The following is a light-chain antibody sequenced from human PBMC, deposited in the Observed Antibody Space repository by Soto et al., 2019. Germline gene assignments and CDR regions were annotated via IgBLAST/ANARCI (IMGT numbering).Light chain of an antibody. CDR3: LQDYSYPRT. Sequence: AIQMTQSPSSLSASVGDRVTITCRASQDIRTELGWYQQKPGNAPKLLIYATSILQSGVPSRFSGIGSGTDFTLTISSLQPADFATYYCLQDYSYPRTFGQGTKVEIK. CDR1: QDIRTE. CDR2: ATS. J-gene: IGKJ1*01. V-gene: IGKV1-6*01.